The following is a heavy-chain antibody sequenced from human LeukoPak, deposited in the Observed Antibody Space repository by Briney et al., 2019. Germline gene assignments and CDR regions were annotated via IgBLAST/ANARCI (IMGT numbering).Heavy chain of an antibody. CDR2: IKQDGSEE. J-gene: IGHJ4*02. V-gene: IGHV3-7*03. CDR3: ASKGCTGGNCKHYFDY. CDR1: GFTFSYYW. D-gene: IGHD2-8*02. Sequence: GGSLRLSCAASGFTFSYYWMSWVRQAPGKGLEWVANIKQDGSEEYYVDSVKGRFTISRDNAKNSPYLQMNSLRAEDTAVYYCASKGCTGGNCKHYFDYWGQGTLVTVAS.